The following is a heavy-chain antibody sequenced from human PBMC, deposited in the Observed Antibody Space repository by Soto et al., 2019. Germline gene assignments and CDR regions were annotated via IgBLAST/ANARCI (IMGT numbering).Heavy chain of an antibody. J-gene: IGHJ4*02. CDR1: GGSFSGYY. Sequence: SETLSLTCAVYGGSFSGYYWSWIRQPPGKGLEWIGEINHSGSTNYNPSLKSRVTISVDTSKNQFSLKLSSVTAADTAVYYCASTNRDSSSGVDYWGQGTLVTVSS. D-gene: IGHD6-6*01. CDR2: INHSGST. V-gene: IGHV4-34*01. CDR3: ASTNRDSSSGVDY.